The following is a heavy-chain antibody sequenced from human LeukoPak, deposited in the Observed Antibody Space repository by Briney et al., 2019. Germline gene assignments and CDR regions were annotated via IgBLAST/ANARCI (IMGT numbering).Heavy chain of an antibody. J-gene: IGHJ3*02. D-gene: IGHD5-12*01. CDR3: AREPQGATIHGAFDI. Sequence: GGSLRLSCAASGFALSGYSMNWVRQAPGKGLEWVSSISSSSSYIYYADSVKGRFTISRDNSKNTLYLQMNSLRAEDTAVYYCAREPQGATIHGAFDIWGQGTMVTVSS. V-gene: IGHV3-21*01. CDR2: ISSSSSYI. CDR1: GFALSGYS.